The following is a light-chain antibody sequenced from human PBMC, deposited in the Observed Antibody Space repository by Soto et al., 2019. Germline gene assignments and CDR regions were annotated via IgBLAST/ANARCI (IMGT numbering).Light chain of an antibody. CDR3: AARDDSLNGYV. Sequence: QSVLTQPPSASGTPGQRVTISCSGSSSNIGSNTVNWYQQLPGTAPKLLIYSNNQRPSGVPDRFSGSKSGTSASLAISGLQSEDEADYYCAARDDSLNGYVFGTGTKVTLL. J-gene: IGLJ1*01. CDR1: SSNIGSNT. V-gene: IGLV1-44*01. CDR2: SNN.